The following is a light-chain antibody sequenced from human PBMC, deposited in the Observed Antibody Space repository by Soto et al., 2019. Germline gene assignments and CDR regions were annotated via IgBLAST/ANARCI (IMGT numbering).Light chain of an antibody. J-gene: IGKJ5*01. CDR3: KQNNTWLPIT. CDR1: QSVSGN. CDR2: GAS. Sequence: EIVMTQSPATLSVSPGERATLSCRASQSVSGNLAWYQQKPGQAPRLLIYGASTRATGIPARFSGSGSGTEFTLTISSLQSEVFPVYYCKQNNTWLPITSGQGKRVEI. V-gene: IGKV3-15*01.